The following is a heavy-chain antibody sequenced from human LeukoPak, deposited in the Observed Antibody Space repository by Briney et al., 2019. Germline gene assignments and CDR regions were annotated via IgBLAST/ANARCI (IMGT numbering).Heavy chain of an antibody. D-gene: IGHD2-2*01. V-gene: IGHV4-39*07. J-gene: IGHJ4*02. CDR2: IYYSGST. Sequence: PSETLSLTCTVSGGSISSSSYYWGWIRQPPGKGLEWIGSIYYSGSTYYNPSLKSRVTISVDTSKNQFSLKLSSVTAADTAVYYCARARTGYCSSTSCSHYFDYWGQGTLVTVSS. CDR3: ARARTGYCSSTSCSHYFDY. CDR1: GGSISSSSYY.